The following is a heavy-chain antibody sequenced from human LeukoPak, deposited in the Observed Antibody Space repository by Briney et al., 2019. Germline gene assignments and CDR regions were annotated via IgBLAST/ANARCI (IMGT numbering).Heavy chain of an antibody. Sequence: GGSLRLPCAASGFTFSTYWMHWVRQAPGKGLVWVSRINSDGSSTNYADSVKGRFTISRDNAKNTLYLQMNSLRAEDTAVYYCVRDMGYYDKFWGQGTLVTVSS. V-gene: IGHV3-74*01. CDR2: INSDGSST. CDR1: GFTFSTYW. J-gene: IGHJ4*02. CDR3: VRDMGYYDKF. D-gene: IGHD3-22*01.